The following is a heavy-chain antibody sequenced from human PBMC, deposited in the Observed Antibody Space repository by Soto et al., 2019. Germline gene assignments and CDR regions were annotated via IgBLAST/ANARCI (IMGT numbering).Heavy chain of an antibody. CDR1: GASIIIGGYS. CDR2: IYHTGST. CDR3: ARVTTVIKDGMDV. Sequence: SETLSLACAVSGASIIIGGYSWSWIRQPPGKGLEWIGYIYHTGSTHYNPSLKSRVTLSVDRSKNHLFLKLSSVTAADTAVYYCARVTTVIKDGMDVWGQGTTVTVSS. V-gene: IGHV4-30-2*01. J-gene: IGHJ6*02. D-gene: IGHD4-17*01.